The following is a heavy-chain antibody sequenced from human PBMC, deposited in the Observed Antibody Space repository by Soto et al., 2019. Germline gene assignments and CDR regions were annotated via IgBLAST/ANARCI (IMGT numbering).Heavy chain of an antibody. Sequence: ASVKVSCTASGGTFSSYAISWVRQAPGQGLEWMGGIIPIFGTANYAQKFQGRVTITADESTSTAYMELSSLRSEDTAVYYCARDQQAGAAPYYYYGMDVWGQGTTVTVSS. CDR3: ARDQQAGAAPYYYYGMDV. CDR2: IIPIFGTA. J-gene: IGHJ6*02. D-gene: IGHD6-13*01. CDR1: GGTFSSYA. V-gene: IGHV1-69*13.